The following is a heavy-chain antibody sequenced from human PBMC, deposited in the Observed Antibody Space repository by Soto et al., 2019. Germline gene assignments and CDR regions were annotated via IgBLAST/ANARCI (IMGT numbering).Heavy chain of an antibody. J-gene: IGHJ4*02. Sequence: EVQLLESGGGLVQPGGSLRLSCAASGLTFNNYAMTWVRQAPGKGLEWVSAISGGGDTTSYADSVKGRFTVSRDGSKNTMYVHMSSLRVELTGLYDCATGGGGSASVSRRVDLWGEGTLVSVCS. V-gene: IGHV3-23*01. CDR3: ATGGGGSASVSRRVDL. D-gene: IGHD3-10*01. CDR2: ISGGGDTT. CDR1: GLTFNNYA.